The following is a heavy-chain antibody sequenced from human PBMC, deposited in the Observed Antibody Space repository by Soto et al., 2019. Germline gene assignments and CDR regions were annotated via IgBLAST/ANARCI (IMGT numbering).Heavy chain of an antibody. CDR1: GFTFSSYA. CDR2: ISSNGGST. V-gene: IGHV3-64*01. J-gene: IGHJ4*02. D-gene: IGHD3-3*01. CDR3: ARGRGQDFWQTMFDY. Sequence: GGSLRLSCAASGFTFSSYAMHWVRQAPGKGLEYVSAISSNGGSTYYANSVKGRFTISRDNSKNTLYLQMGSLRAEDMAVYYCARGRGQDFWQTMFDYWGQGTLVTVSS.